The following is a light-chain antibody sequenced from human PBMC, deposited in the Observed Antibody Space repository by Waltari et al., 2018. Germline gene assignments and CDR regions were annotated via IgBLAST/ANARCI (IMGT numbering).Light chain of an antibody. CDR1: QDINNF. J-gene: IGKJ4*01. Sequence: DLQMTQSPSSLSASVRDRVPITCQASQDINNFLNWYQQKPGKAPKILIYDVSKLETGVPSRFSGSVSGTDFTFTISSLQPEDIATYYCQQYDTLQTFGGGTKVEIK. CDR2: DVS. V-gene: IGKV1-33*01. CDR3: QQYDTLQT.